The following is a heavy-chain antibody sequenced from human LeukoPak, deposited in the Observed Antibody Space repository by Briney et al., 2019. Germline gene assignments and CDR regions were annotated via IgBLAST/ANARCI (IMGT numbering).Heavy chain of an antibody. J-gene: IGHJ4*02. V-gene: IGHV4-59*01. CDR1: GDSINSNY. Sequence: PSETLSLTCSVSGDSINSNYWSWLRQPPGKGLEWIGYIYYGGSTNYNPCLTSRVSMSVDTSKNQFSLNLSSVTAADTAVYHCARLLAGCPGGRCRAHFDYWGQGTLVTVSS. CDR3: ARLLAGCPGGRCRAHFDY. D-gene: IGHD2-15*01. CDR2: IYYGGST.